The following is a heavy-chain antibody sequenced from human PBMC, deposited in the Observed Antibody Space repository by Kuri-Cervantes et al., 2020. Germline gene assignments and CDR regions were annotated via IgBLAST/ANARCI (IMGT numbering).Heavy chain of an antibody. Sequence: ASVKVSCKASGYTFTSYYMHWVRQAPGQGLEWMGWISAYNGNTNYAQKLQGRVTMTTDTSTSTAYMELRSLRSDDTAVYYCARVQSRLWFRRGYFDYWGQGTLVTVSS. D-gene: IGHD3-10*01. J-gene: IGHJ4*02. V-gene: IGHV1-18*04. CDR2: ISAYNGNT. CDR3: ARVQSRLWFRRGYFDY. CDR1: GYTFTSYY.